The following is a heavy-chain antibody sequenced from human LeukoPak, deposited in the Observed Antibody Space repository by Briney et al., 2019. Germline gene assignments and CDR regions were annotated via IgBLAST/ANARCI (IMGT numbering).Heavy chain of an antibody. Sequence: GGALRLSCAASGFTYNDYAMGWVRQAPGKGVEWVSAIRGSGGSTYYADSAKGRFTISRDNSNNPLYPQKNSLRAEDTAVYYGVKLGGSSWTIYYYYYMDVWGKGTTVTVSS. V-gene: IGHV3-23*01. CDR1: GFTYNDYA. CDR2: IRGSGGST. CDR3: VKLGGSSWTIYYYYYMDV. D-gene: IGHD6-13*01. J-gene: IGHJ6*03.